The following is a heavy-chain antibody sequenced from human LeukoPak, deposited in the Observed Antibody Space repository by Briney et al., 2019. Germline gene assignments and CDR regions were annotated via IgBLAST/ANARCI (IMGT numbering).Heavy chain of an antibody. CDR1: GGSINNYY. Sequence: SETLSLTCTVPGGSINNYYWSWIRQPAGKGLEWIGRIYTRGSTNYNPSLKSRVTISVDTSKNQFSLKLSSVTAADTAVYYCARGRYCSADICSGGDAFDIWGQGTMVSVSS. D-gene: IGHD2-15*01. CDR2: IYTRGST. CDR3: ARGRYCSADICSGGDAFDI. V-gene: IGHV4-4*07. J-gene: IGHJ3*02.